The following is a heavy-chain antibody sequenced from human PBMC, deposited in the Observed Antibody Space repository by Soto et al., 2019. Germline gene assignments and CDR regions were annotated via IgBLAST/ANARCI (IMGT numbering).Heavy chain of an antibody. V-gene: IGHV1-8*01. D-gene: IGHD2-15*01. CDR1: GYSFTSYD. J-gene: IGHJ3*02. CDR3: ARYPYTSYCSDGSCSYDAFDI. Sequence: QVQMVQSGAEVKKPGASVKVSCRASGYSFTSYDVNWVRQATGQGLEWVGCMNPNSGNTAFAQTFQGRVTMTRDTPISTAYMELSGLRSEDTAVYYCARYPYTSYCSDGSCSYDAFDIWGQWTVVTVSS. CDR2: MNPNSGNT.